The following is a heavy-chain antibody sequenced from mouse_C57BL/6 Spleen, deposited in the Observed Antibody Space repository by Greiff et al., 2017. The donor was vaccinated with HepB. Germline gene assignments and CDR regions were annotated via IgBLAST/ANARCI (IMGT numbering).Heavy chain of an antibody. Sequence: QVQLQQPGAELVKPGASVKMSCKASGYTFTSYWITWVKQRPGQGLEWIGDIYPGSGSTNYNEKFKSKATLTVDTSSSTAYMQLSSLTSEDSAVYYCARGGRDYYGSSLYYAMDYWGQGTSVTVSS. D-gene: IGHD1-1*01. CDR3: ARGGRDYYGSSLYYAMDY. CDR1: GYTFTSYW. CDR2: IYPGSGST. J-gene: IGHJ4*01. V-gene: IGHV1-55*01.